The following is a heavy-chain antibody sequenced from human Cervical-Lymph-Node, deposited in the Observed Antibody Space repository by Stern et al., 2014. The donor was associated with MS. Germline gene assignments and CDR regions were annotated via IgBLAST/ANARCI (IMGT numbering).Heavy chain of an antibody. CDR2: ISYDGSNT. J-gene: IGHJ4*02. V-gene: IGHV3-30*18. CDR3: VKGAQSSGYSLAD. CDR1: GFSFSDYG. Sequence: MQLVESGGGVVQPGRSLRLSCAASGFSFSDYGMHWVRQAPGKGLEWVSVISYDGSNTYYADSVRGRFTFSRDNSKNTLYLQMTSLRVEDTALYYCVKGAQSSGYSLADWGQGTRVTVSS. D-gene: IGHD3-22*01.